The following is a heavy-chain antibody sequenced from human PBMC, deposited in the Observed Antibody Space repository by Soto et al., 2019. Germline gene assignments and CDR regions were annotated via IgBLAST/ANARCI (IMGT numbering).Heavy chain of an antibody. CDR2: IIPIFGTA. D-gene: IGHD2-2*01. J-gene: IGHJ6*02. CDR3: ANVLGYCSSTSCLYYYYGMDV. V-gene: IGHV1-69*01. CDR1: GGTFSSYA. Sequence: QVQLVQSGAEVKKPGSSVKVSCKASGGTFSSYAISWVRQAPGQGLEWMGGIIPIFGTANYAQKFQGRVTITADEYTSTAYMELSSLRSEDTAVYYCANVLGYCSSTSCLYYYYGMDVWGQGTTVTVSS.